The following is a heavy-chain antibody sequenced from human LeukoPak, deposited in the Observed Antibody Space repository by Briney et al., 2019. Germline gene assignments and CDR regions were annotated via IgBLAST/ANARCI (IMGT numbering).Heavy chain of an antibody. J-gene: IGHJ5*02. V-gene: IGHV1-2*02. CDR1: GYTFIEYY. Sequence: ASVKVSCKTSGYTFIEYYVYWVRQAPGQGLEWMGWFDPNSGNTIYAQKFQGRVTITRDTSINTAYMELSRLTSEDTAVYYCVGISPRFYFDISNSWGQGALVTVSS. CDR3: VGISPRFYFDISNS. CDR2: FDPNSGNT. D-gene: IGHD3-22*01.